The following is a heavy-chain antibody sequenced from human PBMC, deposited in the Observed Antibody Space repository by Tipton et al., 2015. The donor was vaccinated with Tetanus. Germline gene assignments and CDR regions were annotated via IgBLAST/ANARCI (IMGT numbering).Heavy chain of an antibody. CDR1: GGPFYKHG. CDR3: VRDRAAAGGSDY. Sequence: QVQLVQSGAEVKKPGSSVKVSCKSSGGPFYKHGIDWVRQAPGQGLEWTGGIIPASGATNYAHKFQGRVTMTADASTTTVHMELSNLRSDDTAVYYCVRDRAAAGGSDYWGQGTLVTV. D-gene: IGHD6-25*01. CDR2: IIPASGAT. V-gene: IGHV1-69*01. J-gene: IGHJ4*02.